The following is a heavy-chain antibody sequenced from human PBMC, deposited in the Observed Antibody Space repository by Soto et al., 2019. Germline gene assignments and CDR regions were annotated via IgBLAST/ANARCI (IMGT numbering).Heavy chain of an antibody. Sequence: SETLSLTCTVSGGSISSYYWSWIRQPPGKGLEWIGYIYYSGSTNYNPSLKSRVTISVDTSKNQFSLKLSSVTAADTAVYYCARRRQLADFDYWGQGTLVTVPS. J-gene: IGHJ4*02. V-gene: IGHV4-59*01. D-gene: IGHD6-13*01. CDR3: ARRRQLADFDY. CDR1: GGSISSYY. CDR2: IYYSGST.